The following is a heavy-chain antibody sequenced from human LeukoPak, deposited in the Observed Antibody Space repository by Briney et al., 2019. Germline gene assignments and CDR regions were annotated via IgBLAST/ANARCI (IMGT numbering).Heavy chain of an antibody. D-gene: IGHD6-19*01. CDR2: IGDSGTTT. CDR3: AKGLGFLPQFDY. J-gene: IGHJ4*02. CDR1: GFTFSTEA. V-gene: IGHV3-23*01. Sequence: PGGSLRLSCVPSGFTFSTEAMTWVRQDPGKGLEWVSTIGDSGTTTYYADSVKGRFTISRDNSKNTVYLQMNSLRAEDTALYYCAKGLGFLPQFDYWGQGTLVAVSS.